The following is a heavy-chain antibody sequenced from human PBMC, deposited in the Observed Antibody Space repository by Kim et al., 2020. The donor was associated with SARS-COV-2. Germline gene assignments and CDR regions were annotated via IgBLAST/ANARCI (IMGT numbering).Heavy chain of an antibody. V-gene: IGHV1-8*01. CDR1: GYTFTSYD. CDR3: ARVRAWSGYEPYYFDY. D-gene: IGHD6-25*01. Sequence: ASVKVSCEASGYTFTSYDINWVRQATGQGLEWMGWMNPNSANTGYAQKFQGRVTMTRNTSISTAYMELSSLRVEDTAVYYCARVRAWSGYEPYYFDYWGQGTLVTVSS. J-gene: IGHJ4*02. CDR2: MNPNSANT.